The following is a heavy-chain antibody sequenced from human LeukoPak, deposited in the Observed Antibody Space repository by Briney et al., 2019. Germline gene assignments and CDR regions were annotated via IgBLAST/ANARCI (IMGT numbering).Heavy chain of an antibody. CDR3: ARAVDILTGYEWYFDY. Sequence: ASVKVSCTASGYTFTSYYMHWVRQAPGQGLKWMGIISPSGGSTSYAQKFQGRVTMTRDTSTSTVYMELSSLRSEDTAVYYCARAVDILTGYEWYFDYWGQGTLVTVSS. CDR1: GYTFTSYY. J-gene: IGHJ4*02. D-gene: IGHD3-9*01. CDR2: ISPSGGST. V-gene: IGHV1-46*01.